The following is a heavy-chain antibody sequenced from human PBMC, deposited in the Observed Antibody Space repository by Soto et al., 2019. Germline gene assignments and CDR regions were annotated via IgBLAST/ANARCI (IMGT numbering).Heavy chain of an antibody. CDR3: ARGDSTDCSNGVCSFFYYYGMDV. J-gene: IGHJ6*02. D-gene: IGHD2-8*01. CDR2: INPKSGGT. CDR1: GYSFTDYH. Sequence: ASVKVSCKASGYSFTDYHIHWVRQAPGQGLEWLGRINPKSGGTSTAQKFQGWVTMTTDTSISTASMELTRLTSDDTAIYYCARGDSTDCSNGVCSFFYYYGMDVWGQGATVTVSS. V-gene: IGHV1-2*04.